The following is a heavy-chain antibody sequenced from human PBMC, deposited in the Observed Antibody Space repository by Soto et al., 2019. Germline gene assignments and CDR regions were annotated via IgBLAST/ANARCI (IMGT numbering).Heavy chain of an antibody. D-gene: IGHD6-13*01. J-gene: IGHJ5*02. V-gene: IGHV1-18*01. CDR1: GYTFTSYG. Sequence: QVQLVQSGAEVKKPGASVKVSCKASGYTFTSYGISWVRQAPGQGLEWMGWISPYNGNTNYAQKLQGRVTMTTDTTTRTAYRELRSLRSDDTAVYYCASAPRSSWYAPWGQGTLVTVSS. CDR2: ISPYNGNT. CDR3: ASAPRSSWYAP.